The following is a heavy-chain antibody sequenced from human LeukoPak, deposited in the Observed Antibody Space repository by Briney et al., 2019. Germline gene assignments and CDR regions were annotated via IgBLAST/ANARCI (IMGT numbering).Heavy chain of an antibody. J-gene: IGHJ4*02. V-gene: IGHV3-15*01. CDR2: IKTKTDGETT. Sequence: NPGGSLRLSCEASGFTFTDAWMSWVRQAPGKGLEWVGRIKTKTDGETTDYAAAVTGRFTISRDDSKNTVYLQMNSLTSDDTGVYYCTTARAGYWGQGTLVTVSS. CDR3: TTARAGY. D-gene: IGHD6-13*01. CDR1: GFTFTDAW.